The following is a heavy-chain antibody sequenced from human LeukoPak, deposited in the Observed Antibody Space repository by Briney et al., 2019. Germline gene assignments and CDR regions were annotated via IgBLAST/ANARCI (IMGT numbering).Heavy chain of an antibody. CDR3: ASYYYGSGTIFDANPYFDY. J-gene: IGHJ4*02. V-gene: IGHV3-23*01. CDR2: ISGSGGST. CDR1: GFTFSSYA. D-gene: IGHD3-10*01. Sequence: PGGSLRLSCAASGFTFSSYAMSWVRQAPGKGLEWVSAISGSGGSTYYTDSVKGRFTISRDNSKNTLYLQMNSLRAEDTAVYYCASYYYGSGTIFDANPYFDYWGQGTLVTVSS.